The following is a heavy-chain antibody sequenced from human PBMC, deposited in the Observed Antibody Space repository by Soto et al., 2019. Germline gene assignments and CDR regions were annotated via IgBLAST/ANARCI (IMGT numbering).Heavy chain of an antibody. J-gene: IGHJ6*02. CDR1: GFTFSGSA. CDR2: IRSKANSYAT. CDR3: TRRPHTVTTGDYYYYGMDV. D-gene: IGHD4-17*01. V-gene: IGHV3-73*01. Sequence: PGGSLRLSCAASGFTFSGSAMHWVRQASGKGLEWVGRIRSKANSYATAYAASVKGRFTISRDDSKNTAYLQMNSLKTEDTAVYYCTRRPHTVTTGDYYYYGMDVWGQGTTVTVSS.